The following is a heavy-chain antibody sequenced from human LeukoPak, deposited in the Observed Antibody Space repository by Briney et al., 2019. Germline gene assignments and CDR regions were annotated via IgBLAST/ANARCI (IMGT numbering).Heavy chain of an antibody. V-gene: IGHV4-34*01. CDR2: INHSGST. J-gene: IGHJ5*02. CDR1: GGSFSGYY. Sequence: SETLSLTCAVYGGSFSGYYWSWIRQPPGKGLEWIGEINHSGSTNYNPSLKSRVTISVDTSKNQFSLKLSSVTAADTAVYYCARHRGLERRGFDPWGQGTLVTVSS. CDR3: ARHRGLERRGFDP. D-gene: IGHD1-1*01.